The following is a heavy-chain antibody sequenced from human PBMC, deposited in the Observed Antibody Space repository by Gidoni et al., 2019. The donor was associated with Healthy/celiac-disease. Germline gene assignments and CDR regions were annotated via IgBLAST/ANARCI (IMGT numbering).Heavy chain of an antibody. Sequence: QVQLVESGGGVVQPGRSLRLTCSASGFTFSSYGMHWVRQAPGKGLEWVAVISYDGSNKYYADSVKGRFTISRDNSKNTLYLQMNSLRAEDTAVYYCAKDSPREYYFDYWGQGTLVTVSS. CDR1: GFTFSSYG. J-gene: IGHJ4*02. CDR2: ISYDGSNK. CDR3: AKDSPREYYFDY. V-gene: IGHV3-30*18.